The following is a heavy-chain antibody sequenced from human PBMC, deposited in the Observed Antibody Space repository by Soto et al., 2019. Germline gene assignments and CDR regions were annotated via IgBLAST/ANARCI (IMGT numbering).Heavy chain of an antibody. CDR1: GFTLSSYW. CDR3: ARALTGTFDY. Sequence: PGGSLRLSCAASGFTLSSYWMHWVRQAPGEGLVWVSRINSDGSTTDYADSVKGRFTISRDNAKNTLFLQMDSLRVEDTAVYYCARALTGTFDYWGRGALVTVSS. J-gene: IGHJ4*01. D-gene: IGHD2-8*02. CDR2: INSDGSTT. V-gene: IGHV3-74*01.